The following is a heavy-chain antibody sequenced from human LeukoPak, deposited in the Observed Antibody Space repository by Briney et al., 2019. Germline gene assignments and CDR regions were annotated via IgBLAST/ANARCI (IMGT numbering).Heavy chain of an antibody. J-gene: IGHJ6*03. Sequence: SETLSLTCTVSGGSISSSSYYWGWIRQPPGKGLEWIGSIYYSGSTYYNPSLKSRVTISVDTSKNQFSLKLSSVTAADTAVYYCARGFSPKGYCSGGSCYGYYYYMDVWGKGTTVTVSS. V-gene: IGHV4-39*07. CDR2: IYYSGST. D-gene: IGHD2-15*01. CDR1: GGSISSSSYY. CDR3: ARGFSPKGYCSGGSCYGYYYYMDV.